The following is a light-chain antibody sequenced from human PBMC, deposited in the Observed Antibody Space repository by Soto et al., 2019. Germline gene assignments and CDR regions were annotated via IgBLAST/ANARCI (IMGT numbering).Light chain of an antibody. Sequence: EIVLTQSPGTLSLSPGERATLSCRASQSVSSSYLAWYQQKPGQATRLLIYGASSRATGIPDRFSGSGSGTDFTLTISGLEPEDFAVYYCQQYGDSTRTFGPGTKVDIX. CDR3: QQYGDSTRT. J-gene: IGKJ3*01. CDR1: QSVSSSY. CDR2: GAS. V-gene: IGKV3-20*01.